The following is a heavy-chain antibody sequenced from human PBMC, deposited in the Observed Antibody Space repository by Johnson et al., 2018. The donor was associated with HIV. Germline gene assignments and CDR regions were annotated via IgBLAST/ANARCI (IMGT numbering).Heavy chain of an antibody. V-gene: IGHV3-66*02. CDR1: GFTVSNNY. J-gene: IGHJ3*02. CDR2: IYSGGYT. Sequence: VQLVESGGGLVQPGGSLRLSCEASGFTVSNNYMSWVRQAPGKGLEWVSVIYSGGYTYSADSVKGRFTISRDNSKNTLFLQMNSLRPEDTAVYYCAKETRDSRSAFDIWGQGTLVTVSS. CDR3: AKETRDSRSAFDI. D-gene: IGHD4-11*01.